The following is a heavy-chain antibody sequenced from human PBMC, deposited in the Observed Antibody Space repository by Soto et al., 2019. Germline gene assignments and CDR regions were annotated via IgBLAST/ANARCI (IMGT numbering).Heavy chain of an antibody. V-gene: IGHV3-33*01. J-gene: IGHJ6*02. CDR1: GFTFSSYG. Sequence: GGSLRLSCAASGFTFSSYGMHWVRQAPGKGLEWVAVIWYDGSNKYYADSVKGRFTISRDNSKNTLYLQMNGLRAEDTAVYYCARDGMGEGIIVVVPAAILPMDVWGQGTTVTVSS. CDR3: ARDGMGEGIIVVVPAAILPMDV. D-gene: IGHD2-2*01. CDR2: IWYDGSNK.